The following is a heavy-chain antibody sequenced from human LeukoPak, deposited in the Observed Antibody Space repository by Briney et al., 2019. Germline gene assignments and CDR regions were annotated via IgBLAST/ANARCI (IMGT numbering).Heavy chain of an antibody. Sequence: GGSLRLSCAASGFSFRSYWMHWVRQLLGKGLVWVSRVSSDGNTTGYADSVKGRFTISRDNAKNTLFLQMNSLRAEDTAVYYCVRSGYYFDSSGYYMADYWGQGTLVTVSS. J-gene: IGHJ4*02. CDR3: VRSGYYFDSSGYYMADY. D-gene: IGHD3-22*01. CDR1: GFSFRSYW. CDR2: VSSDGNTT. V-gene: IGHV3-74*01.